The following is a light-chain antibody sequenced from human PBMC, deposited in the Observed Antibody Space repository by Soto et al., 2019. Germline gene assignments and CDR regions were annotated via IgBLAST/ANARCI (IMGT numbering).Light chain of an antibody. Sequence: DIQMTQSPSSVSASVGDRVTITCRASQDILSWLAWYQQKPGEAPRLLIYAASNLQSGVPSRFSGSGSGTDFTLNISSMQPEDFATYYCQQANSFPITFGHGTRLDIK. CDR2: AAS. CDR3: QQANSFPIT. CDR1: QDILSW. V-gene: IGKV1-12*01. J-gene: IGKJ3*01.